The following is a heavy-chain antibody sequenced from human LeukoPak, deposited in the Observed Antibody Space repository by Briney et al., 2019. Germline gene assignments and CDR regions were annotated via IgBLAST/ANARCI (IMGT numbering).Heavy chain of an antibody. CDR1: GFTFSSYA. V-gene: IGHV3-30-3*01. J-gene: IGHJ3*02. CDR3: ARENIRWPLAFDI. D-gene: IGHD5-24*01. CDR2: VSYDGSNE. Sequence: GGSLRLSCEASGFTFSSYAMHWVRQAPGKGLEWVAVVSYDGSNEYYAESVEGRFSISRDTSKNTLSLQMNSLTTEDTAVYYCARENIRWPLAFDIWGQGTMVTVSS.